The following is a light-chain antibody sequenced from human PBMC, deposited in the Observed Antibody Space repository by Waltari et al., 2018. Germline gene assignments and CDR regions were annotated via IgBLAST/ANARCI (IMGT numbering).Light chain of an antibody. CDR3: QQYSRLSRGT. V-gene: IGKV1-5*03. CDR2: RSS. CDR1: QSISDW. J-gene: IGKJ2*01. Sequence: DIQMTQSPSTLSASVGDRVTITCRASQSISDWLAWYQQKPGNAPKLLIYRSSSSVGGVPSGCSGRGSGTEFTLTIAGLQPDDFATYYCQQYSRLSRGTFGQGTKVEIK.